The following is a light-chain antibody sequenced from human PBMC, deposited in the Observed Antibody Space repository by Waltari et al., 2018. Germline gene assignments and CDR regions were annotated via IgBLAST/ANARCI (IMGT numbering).Light chain of an antibody. CDR1: SSDIGTNT. V-gene: IGLV1-44*01. Sequence: QSVLTQAPSVSGTPGPRVTFSCSGSSSDIGTNTVTWYQQVPGTAPKLLIFANNQRPSGVPDRFSGSKSGTSASLAISGLQSEDEAEYYCAAWDDSLNGVMFGGGTKLTVL. J-gene: IGLJ3*02. CDR3: AAWDDSLNGVM. CDR2: ANN.